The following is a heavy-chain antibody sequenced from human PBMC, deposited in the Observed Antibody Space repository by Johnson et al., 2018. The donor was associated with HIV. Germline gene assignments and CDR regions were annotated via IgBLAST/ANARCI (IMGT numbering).Heavy chain of an antibody. CDR1: GFTFSNAW. V-gene: IGHV3-7*01. CDR3: AREALDAFDI. CDR2: IKQDGSSI. Sequence: VQLVESGGGLVKPGGSLRLSCAASGFTFSNAWMSWVRQAPGKGLEWVANIKQDGSSIYYADSVKGRFTISRDNAKNSLYLQMNSLGAEDTAVYYCAREALDAFDIWGQGTMVTVSS. J-gene: IGHJ3*02.